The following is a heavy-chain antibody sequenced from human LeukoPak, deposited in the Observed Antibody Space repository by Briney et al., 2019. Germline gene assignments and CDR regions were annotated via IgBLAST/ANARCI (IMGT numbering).Heavy chain of an antibody. CDR3: ARLFTRAWEYRYGMDV. CDR1: GGSIRTDGSY. CDR2: IYIDGIT. V-gene: IGHV4-39*02. D-gene: IGHD1-26*01. J-gene: IGHJ6*02. Sequence: PSETLSLTCTVSGGSIRTDGSYWAWIRQPPGKGLEWIGSIYIDGITHYNSSLQSRVTLSIDTSKNHFSLRLTSVTAADTAVFYCARLFTRAWEYRYGMDVWGQGTAVPSP.